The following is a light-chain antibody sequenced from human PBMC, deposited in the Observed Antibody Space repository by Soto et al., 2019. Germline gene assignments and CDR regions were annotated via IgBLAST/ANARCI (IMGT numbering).Light chain of an antibody. V-gene: IGKV3-20*01. CDR2: GAF. J-gene: IGKJ1*01. CDR1: QSVSSSY. CDR3: QQYDSSPRT. Sequence: EIVLTQSPDTLSLSPGERATLSCRASQSVSSSYLAWYQQKPGQPPRLLIYGAFSRATGIPDRFSGRGSGTDFTLTISRLEPEDFAVYYCQQYDSSPRTFGQGTKVEIK.